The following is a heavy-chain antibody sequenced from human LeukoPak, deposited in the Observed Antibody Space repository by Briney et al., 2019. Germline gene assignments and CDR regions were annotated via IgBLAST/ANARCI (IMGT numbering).Heavy chain of an antibody. CDR1: GFTFSDYW. Sequence: GGSLRLSCAASGFTFSDYWMSWVRQAPGKGLEWVSSISSSSSYIYYADSVKGRFTISRDNAKNSLYLQMNSLRAEDTAVYYCARDLDDSGAFDIWGQGTMVTVSS. CDR3: ARDLDDSGAFDI. D-gene: IGHD3-3*01. J-gene: IGHJ3*02. CDR2: ISSSSSYI. V-gene: IGHV3-21*01.